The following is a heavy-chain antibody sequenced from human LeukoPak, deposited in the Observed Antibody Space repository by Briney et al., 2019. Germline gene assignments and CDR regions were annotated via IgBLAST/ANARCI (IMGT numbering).Heavy chain of an antibody. CDR3: AREAEGYSSGCWGY. Sequence: ASVKVSCKASGYTFTNYGISWVRQAPGQGLEWMGWISAYNGNTNYAQKFQGRVTMTTDTSTSTAYMELSRLRSDDTAVYYCAREAEGYSSGCWGYWGQGTLVTVSS. CDR1: GYTFTNYG. D-gene: IGHD6-19*01. J-gene: IGHJ4*02. CDR2: ISAYNGNT. V-gene: IGHV1-18*01.